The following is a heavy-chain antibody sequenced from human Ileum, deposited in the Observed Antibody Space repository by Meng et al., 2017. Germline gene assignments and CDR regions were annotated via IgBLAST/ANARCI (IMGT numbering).Heavy chain of an antibody. Sequence: VQLLESGGGLGQPGGSLRLSCAASGFIFSRYDMSWVRQAPGKGLEWVSIITSDGSHKFYGDSVKGRFTISRDNSKNMLYLQMNSLRPEDTAVYYCAQKGDFDNWGQGTLVTVSS. CDR1: GFIFSRYD. V-gene: IGHV3-30*03. J-gene: IGHJ4*02. CDR3: AQKGDFDN. CDR2: ITSDGSHK.